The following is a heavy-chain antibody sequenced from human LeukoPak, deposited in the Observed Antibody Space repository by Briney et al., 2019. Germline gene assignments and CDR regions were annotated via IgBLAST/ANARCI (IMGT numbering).Heavy chain of an antibody. CDR1: GFTFSSHL. Sequence: GGSLRLSCAASGFTFSSHLMHWVRHAPGKGLVWVSRISSDGTYTNYADSVRGRFTISRDNAKNTLYLQMNSLRAEDTAVYYCADSFQHWGQGTLVTVSS. V-gene: IGHV3-74*01. J-gene: IGHJ1*01. CDR2: ISSDGTYT. D-gene: IGHD3/OR15-3a*01. CDR3: ADSFQH.